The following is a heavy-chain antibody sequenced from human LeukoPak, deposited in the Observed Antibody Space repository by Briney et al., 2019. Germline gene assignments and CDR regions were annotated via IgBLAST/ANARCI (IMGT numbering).Heavy chain of an antibody. CDR1: GFTFSSYG. CDR3: ARSVGATTDWFDP. CDR2: IWFDASNK. J-gene: IGHJ5*02. V-gene: IGHV3-33*01. Sequence: GRSLRLSCAASGFTFSSYGMCWVRQAPGKGLEWVAVIWFDASNKYYADSVKGRFTISRDNSKNTLYLEMNSLRGEDTAAYYCARSVGATTDWFDPWGQGTQVIVSS. D-gene: IGHD1-26*01.